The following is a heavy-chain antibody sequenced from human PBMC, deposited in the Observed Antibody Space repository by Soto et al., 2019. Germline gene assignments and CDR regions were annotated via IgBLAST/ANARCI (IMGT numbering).Heavy chain of an antibody. D-gene: IGHD3-10*01. Sequence: PGGSLRLSCAASGFTFSSYAMSWVRQAPGMGLEWVSAISGSGDYTYYADSVKGRLTISRDNSKNTLYLQMNSLRAEDTAIYYCAKPYGSGSHLYYFDYWGQGTQVTVSS. V-gene: IGHV3-23*01. CDR2: ISGSGDYT. J-gene: IGHJ4*02. CDR3: AKPYGSGSHLYYFDY. CDR1: GFTFSSYA.